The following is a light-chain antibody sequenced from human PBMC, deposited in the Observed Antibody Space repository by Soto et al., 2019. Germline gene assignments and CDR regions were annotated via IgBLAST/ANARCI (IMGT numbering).Light chain of an antibody. CDR1: RSNIGTYT. J-gene: IGLJ2*01. Sequence: QSALTQSPSASGTPGQRVTISCSGSRSNIGTYTVNWYQQLPGTAPTLLIFRNHQRPSGVPDRFSGSKSGTSASLVISGPQSEDEADYYCAAWDDSLRAVVFGGGTKLTVL. V-gene: IGLV1-44*01. CDR2: RNH. CDR3: AAWDDSLRAVV.